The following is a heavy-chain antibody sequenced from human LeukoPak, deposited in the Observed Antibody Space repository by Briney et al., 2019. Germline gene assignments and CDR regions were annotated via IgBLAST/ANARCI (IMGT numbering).Heavy chain of an antibody. V-gene: IGHV3-30-3*01. J-gene: IGHJ4*02. CDR2: ISYDGSNK. Sequence: GRSLRLSCAASGFTFSSYAMHWVRHAPGKGLDWVAVISYDGSNKYYAESVKGPFTISRDNSKNTLYLQMNSLRPEDTAVYYCARDLGIAAAGTWVDYWGEGTLVTVSS. CDR1: GFTFSSYA. D-gene: IGHD6-13*01. CDR3: ARDLGIAAAGTWVDY.